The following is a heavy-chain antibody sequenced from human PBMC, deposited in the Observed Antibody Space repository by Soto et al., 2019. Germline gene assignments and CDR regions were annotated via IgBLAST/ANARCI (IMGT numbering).Heavy chain of an antibody. D-gene: IGHD2-15*01. CDR1: GDSVSSNSAA. J-gene: IGHJ5*01. CDR3: ARAEYCSGGSCYLDNWFDS. Sequence: SQTLSLTCAISGDSVSSNSAAWNWIRQSPSRGLEWLGRTYYRSKWYNDYAVSVKSRITINPDTSKNQFSLQLNSVTPEDTAVYYCARAEYCSGGSCYLDNWFDSWGQGTLVIVSS. CDR2: TYYRSKWYN. V-gene: IGHV6-1*01.